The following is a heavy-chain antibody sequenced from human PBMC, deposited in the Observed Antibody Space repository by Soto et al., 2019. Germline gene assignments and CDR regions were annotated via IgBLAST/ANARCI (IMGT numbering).Heavy chain of an antibody. CDR1: GFTFSDHF. CDR2: TRNKVNSYTT. V-gene: IGHV3-72*01. CDR3: ASNTNGFAFDN. J-gene: IGHJ4*02. D-gene: IGHD2-8*01. Sequence: HPGGSLRLSCAASGFTFSDHFMDWVRQAPGKGLEWVGRTRNKVNSYTTEYAASVKGRFTISRDDSKNSLYLQVNSLRTEDTAVYYCASNTNGFAFDNWGPGTLVTVSS.